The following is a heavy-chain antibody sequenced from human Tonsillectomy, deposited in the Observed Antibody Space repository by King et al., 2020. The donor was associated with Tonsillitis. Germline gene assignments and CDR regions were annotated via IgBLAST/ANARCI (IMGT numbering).Heavy chain of an antibody. J-gene: IGHJ4*02. CDR2: IYPGDSDT. CDR1: GYSFTSCW. D-gene: IGHD1-26*01. Sequence: VQLVESGAEVKKPGESLKISCKGSGYSFTSCWIGWVRQMPGKGLEWMGIIYPGDSDTRYSPSFQGQVTISADKSISTAYLQWSSLKASDTAMYYCARLGPYLGATRPFDYWGQGTLVTVSS. CDR3: ARLGPYLGATRPFDY. V-gene: IGHV5-51*01.